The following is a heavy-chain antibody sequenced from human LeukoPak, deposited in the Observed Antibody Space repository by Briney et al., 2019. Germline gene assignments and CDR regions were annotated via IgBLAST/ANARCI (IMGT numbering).Heavy chain of an antibody. CDR2: INHSGST. Sequence: SETLSLTCAVYGGSFSGYYWSWIRRPPGKGLEWIGEINHSGSTNYNPSPKSRVTISVDTSKNQFSLKLSSVTAADTAVYYCARVKSPTIFGVVIIWFDPWGQGTLVTVSS. D-gene: IGHD3-3*01. J-gene: IGHJ5*02. V-gene: IGHV4-34*01. CDR1: GGSFSGYY. CDR3: ARVKSPTIFGVVIIWFDP.